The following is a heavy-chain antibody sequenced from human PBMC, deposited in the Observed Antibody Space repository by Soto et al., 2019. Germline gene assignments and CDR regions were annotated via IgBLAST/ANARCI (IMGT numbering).Heavy chain of an antibody. V-gene: IGHV3-33*01. CDR1: GLTFSTYD. CDR2: IWYDGSNI. J-gene: IGHJ5*02. Sequence: GGSLRLSCTASGLTFSTYDMHWVRQAPGKGLEWVAVIWYDGSNIHYVDSVKGRFAISRDNSKSALYLQMNSLRVEDTAVYYCARRYCSGGRCTRFDPWGQGTLVTVSS. D-gene: IGHD2-15*01. CDR3: ARRYCSGGRCTRFDP.